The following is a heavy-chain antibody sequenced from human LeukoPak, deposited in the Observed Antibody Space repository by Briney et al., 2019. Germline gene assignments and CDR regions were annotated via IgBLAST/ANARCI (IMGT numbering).Heavy chain of an antibody. J-gene: IGHJ4*02. Sequence: SETLSLTCAVYGGSFSGYYWSWIRQPPGKGLEWIGEIHHSGSTNYNPSLKSRVTISVDTSKNQFSLKLRSVTAADTAVYYCARGRFALLWGQGTLGSVSS. CDR3: ARGRFALL. D-gene: IGHD3-10*01. CDR1: GGSFSGYY. V-gene: IGHV4-34*01. CDR2: IHHSGST.